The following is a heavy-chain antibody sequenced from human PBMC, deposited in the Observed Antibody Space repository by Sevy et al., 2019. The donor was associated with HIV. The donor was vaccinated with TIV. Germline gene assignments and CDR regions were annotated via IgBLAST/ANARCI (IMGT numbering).Heavy chain of an antibody. D-gene: IGHD6-19*01. J-gene: IGHJ4*02. CDR1: GYSISSGYY. CDR3: ARVENSSGWYDYYYFDY. Sequence: SETLSLTCAVSGYSISSGYYWGWIRQPPGKGLEWIGSIYHSGSTYYNPSLKSRVTISVDTSKNQFSLKPSSVTAADTAVYYCARVENSSGWYDYYYFDYWGQGTLVTVSS. CDR2: IYHSGST. V-gene: IGHV4-38-2*01.